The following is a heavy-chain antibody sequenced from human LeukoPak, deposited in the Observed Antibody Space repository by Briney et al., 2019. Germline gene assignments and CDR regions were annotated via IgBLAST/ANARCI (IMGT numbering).Heavy chain of an antibody. J-gene: IGHJ4*02. CDR3: AKDNYYDSSGYYWYFDY. Sequence: GGSLRLSCAASGFTFSSYAMSWVRQAPGKGLEWVSAISGSGGSTYYADSVKGRFTISRDNSKNTLYLQMNSLRAEDTAVYYCAKDNYYDSSGYYWYFDYWGQGTLVTVSS. CDR2: ISGSGGST. CDR1: GFTFSSYA. V-gene: IGHV3-23*01. D-gene: IGHD3-22*01.